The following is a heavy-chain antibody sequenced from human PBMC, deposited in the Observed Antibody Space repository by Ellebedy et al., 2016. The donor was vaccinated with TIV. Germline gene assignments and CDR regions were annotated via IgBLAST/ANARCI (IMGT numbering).Heavy chain of an antibody. J-gene: IGHJ4*02. Sequence: PGGSLRLSCAASGFTFSSYSMNWVRQAPGKGLEWVSSISSSSSYIYYADSVKGRFTISRDNSKDTLYLEMNSLREDDTAVYYCARELTDIAVARRFDYWGQGTLVTVSS. V-gene: IGHV3-21*01. D-gene: IGHD6-19*01. CDR1: GFTFSSYS. CDR2: ISSSSSYI. CDR3: ARELTDIAVARRFDY.